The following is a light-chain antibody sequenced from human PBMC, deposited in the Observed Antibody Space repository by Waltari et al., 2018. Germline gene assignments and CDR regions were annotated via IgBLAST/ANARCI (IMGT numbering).Light chain of an antibody. V-gene: IGKV1-5*03. CDR2: KSS. J-gene: IGKJ4*01. CDR1: QSISRW. CDR3: QEYSTSSLS. Sequence: DIQMTQSPSLLSASFGDSVTITCRASQSISRWLAWYKQKPGQAPKMLIYKSSNLDSGVPSRFSGRGSGTEFTLTISSLQPDDFATYYCQEYSTSSLSFGGGTKVDI.